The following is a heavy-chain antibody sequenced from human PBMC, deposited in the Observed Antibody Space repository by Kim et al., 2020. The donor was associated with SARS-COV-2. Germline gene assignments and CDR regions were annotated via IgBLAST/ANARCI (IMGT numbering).Heavy chain of an antibody. Sequence: GGSLRLSCAASGFIFSDYVLHWVRQAPGKGLEWVAFLSYDGSNQYYADSVKGRFIISRDNSKDTLSLQMNSLRVEDTAVYYCARDYWQPAYYYGMDVWG. D-gene: IGHD2-8*02. CDR3: ARDYWQPAYYYGMDV. J-gene: IGHJ6*02. V-gene: IGHV3-30-3*01. CDR1: GFIFSDYV. CDR2: LSYDGSNQ.